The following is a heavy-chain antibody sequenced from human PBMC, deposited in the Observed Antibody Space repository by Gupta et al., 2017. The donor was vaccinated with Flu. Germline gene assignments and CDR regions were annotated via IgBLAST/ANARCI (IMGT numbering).Heavy chain of an antibody. D-gene: IGHD2-2*01. CDR3: AKGGDLVVVAAAHTNWFDP. CDR2: ISGSGGST. CDR1: GFTFSSYA. V-gene: IGHV3-23*01. J-gene: IGHJ5*02. Sequence: EVQLLESGGGLVQRGGSLRLSCAASGFTFSSYAMSWVRQPPGKGLEWVSGISGSGGSTYYADSVKGRFTISRDNSKNTLYLQMNSLRDEDTAVYYCAKGGDLVVVAAAHTNWFDPWGQGTLVTVSS.